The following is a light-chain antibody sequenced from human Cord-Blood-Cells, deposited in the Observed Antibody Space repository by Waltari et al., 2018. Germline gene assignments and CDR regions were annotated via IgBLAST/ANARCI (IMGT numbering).Light chain of an antibody. CDR2: EDN. CDR1: SGSIASNY. Sequence: NFMLTQPHSVSESPGKTVTISCTRSSGSIASNYAPWYQQRPGSSPTTVIYEDNQRPSGVPDRFSGSIDSSSNSASLTISGLETEDEADYYCQSYDSSNYVFGTGTKVTVL. V-gene: IGLV6-57*01. J-gene: IGLJ1*01. CDR3: QSYDSSNYV.